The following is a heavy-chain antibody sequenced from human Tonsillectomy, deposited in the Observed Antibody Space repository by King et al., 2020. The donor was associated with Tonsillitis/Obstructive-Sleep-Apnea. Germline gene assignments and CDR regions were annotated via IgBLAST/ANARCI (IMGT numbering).Heavy chain of an antibody. Sequence: VQLVESGGGLVKPGGSLRLSCAASGFTFSNAWMNWVRQAPGKGLEWVGRIKSKTDGGTTDYAAPVKGRFTISRDDSKNTLYLQMNSLKTEDTAVYYCTTDHRTYYSDSSGPQSVWAFDIWGQGTMVTVSS. CDR2: IKSKTDGGTT. D-gene: IGHD3-22*01. CDR1: GFTFSNAW. V-gene: IGHV3-15*07. J-gene: IGHJ3*02. CDR3: TTDHRTYYSDSSGPQSVWAFDI.